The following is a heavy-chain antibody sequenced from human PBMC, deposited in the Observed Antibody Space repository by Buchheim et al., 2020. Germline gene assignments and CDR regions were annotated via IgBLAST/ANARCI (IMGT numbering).Heavy chain of an antibody. CDR3: TTCLPAALSLAGYYYYGMDV. CDR1: GFTFSNAW. D-gene: IGHD2-2*01. V-gene: IGHV3-15*01. CDR2: IKSKTDGETT. Sequence: EVQLVESGGGLVKPGGSLRLSCAASGFTFSNAWMSWVRQAPGKGLEWVGRIKSKTDGETTDYAAPVKGRFTISRDDSKNTLYLQMNSLKTEDTAVYYCTTCLPAALSLAGYYYYGMDVWGQGTT. J-gene: IGHJ6*02.